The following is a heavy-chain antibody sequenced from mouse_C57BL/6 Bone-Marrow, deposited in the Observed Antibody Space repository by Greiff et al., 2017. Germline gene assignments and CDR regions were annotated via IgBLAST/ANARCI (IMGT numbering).Heavy chain of an antibody. CDR3: ARSGLGRRTWFAY. CDR2: IDPNSGGT. CDR1: GYTFTSYW. D-gene: IGHD4-1*01. Sequence: VQLQQPGAELVKPGASVKLSCKASGYTFTSYWMHWVKQRPGRGLEWIGRIDPNSGGTTYNEKFKSKATLTVDKPSSTAYMQLSSLTSEDSAVYYCARSGLGRRTWFAYWGQGTLVTVSA. V-gene: IGHV1-72*01. J-gene: IGHJ3*01.